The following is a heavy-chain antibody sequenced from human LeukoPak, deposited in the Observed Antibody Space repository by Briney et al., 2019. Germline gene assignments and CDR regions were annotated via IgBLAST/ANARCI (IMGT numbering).Heavy chain of an antibody. CDR1: GFTFSNYW. J-gene: IGHJ6*03. CDR2: INSDGSST. V-gene: IGHV3-74*01. Sequence: QPGGSLRLSCAASGFTFSNYWMHWVRQAPGKGLVWVSRINSDGSSTLYGDSVKGRFTISRDNAKNTLYLQMNSLRAEDTAVYNCAKGDFYGSGRDYYYYMDVWGKGTTVTISS. D-gene: IGHD3-10*01. CDR3: AKGDFYGSGRDYYYYMDV.